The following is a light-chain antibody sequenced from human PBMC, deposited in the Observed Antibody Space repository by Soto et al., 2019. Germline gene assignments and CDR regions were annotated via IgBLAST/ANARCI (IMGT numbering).Light chain of an antibody. CDR3: QQGYSTPRT. CDR1: QSISSY. Sequence: DIEMTQSPSSLSASVGDRFTMTCRASQSISSYLNWYQQKPGKAPKLLIYAASSLQSGVPSRFSGSGSGTDFTLTISSLQPEDFATYYCQQGYSTPRTFGQGTKVDIK. CDR2: AAS. J-gene: IGKJ1*01. V-gene: IGKV1-39*01.